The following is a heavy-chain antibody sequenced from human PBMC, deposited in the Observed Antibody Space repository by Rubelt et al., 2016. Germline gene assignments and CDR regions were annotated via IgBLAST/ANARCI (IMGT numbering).Heavy chain of an antibody. V-gene: IGHV4-39*01. CDR3: ARRQWGYEWKYFES. J-gene: IGHJ4*02. Sequence: QLQESGPGLVKPSETLSLTCSVPAGSITSSTDYWGWIRQPPGKGLEWIGSIHSGGLSYFNPSLANRASISVDTSENKCSLRRTSVTASDTAVYYWARRQWGYEWKYFESWGQGSLVTVSS. CDR2: IHSGGLS. CDR1: AGSITSSTDY. D-gene: IGHD5-12*01.